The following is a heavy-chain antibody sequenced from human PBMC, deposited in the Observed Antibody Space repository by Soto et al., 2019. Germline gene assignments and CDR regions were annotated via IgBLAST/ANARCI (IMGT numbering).Heavy chain of an antibody. J-gene: IGHJ6*02. CDR1: GFTFSSYG. CDR2: IWYDGSNK. D-gene: IGHD4-17*01. Sequence: QVQLVESGGGVVQPGRSLRLSCAASGFTFSSYGMHWVRQAPGKGLEWVAVIWYDGSNKYYADSVKGRFTISRDNSKNTLYLEMNSLRAEDTGVYYCARDTAPPYYYGMDVLGQGTTVTVSS. CDR3: ARDTAPPYYYGMDV. V-gene: IGHV3-33*01.